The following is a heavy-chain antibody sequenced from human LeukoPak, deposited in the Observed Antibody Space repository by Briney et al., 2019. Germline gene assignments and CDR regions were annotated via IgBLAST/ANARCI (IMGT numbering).Heavy chain of an antibody. J-gene: IGHJ4*02. Sequence: PGASVKVSCKASGYTFTTFGINWVRQAPGQGLEWMGWISTYDGGTNYAQKFRDRVTMLRDTSTSTAYMELRSLRSDDTAVYYCARDQPRRGSGNHDYWGQGTLVTVSS. V-gene: IGHV1-18*01. CDR2: ISTYDGGT. CDR1: GYTFTTFG. CDR3: ARDQPRRGSGNHDY. D-gene: IGHD5-12*01.